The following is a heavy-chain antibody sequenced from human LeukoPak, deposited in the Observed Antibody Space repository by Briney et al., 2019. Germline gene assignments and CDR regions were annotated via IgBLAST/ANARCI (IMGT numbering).Heavy chain of an antibody. CDR1: GVSISGYY. Sequence: SETLSLTCTVSGVSISGYYWSWIRQPPGKGLEWIGYIYYQGSTNYNPSLKGRVTISLDTSNNQFSLRLSAVTAADTAVYYCARDRYYYMVVWGKGTTVTVSS. J-gene: IGHJ6*03. V-gene: IGHV4-59*01. CDR2: IYYQGST. CDR3: ARDRYYYMVV.